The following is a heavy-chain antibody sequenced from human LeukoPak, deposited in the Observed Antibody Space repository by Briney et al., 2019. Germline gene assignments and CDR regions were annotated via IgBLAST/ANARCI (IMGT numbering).Heavy chain of an antibody. CDR3: GRGGKVEQLVLAR. Sequence: GGSLRLSCAASGFTFSSYSMNWVRQAPGKGLEWVSYISSLSGTIHYADSVTGRFIISRDNAKNSLFLQMNSLRAEDTAVYYCGRGGKVEQLVLARWGQGSLVTVSS. CDR1: GFTFSSYS. J-gene: IGHJ4*02. D-gene: IGHD6-13*01. V-gene: IGHV3-48*01. CDR2: ISSLSGTI.